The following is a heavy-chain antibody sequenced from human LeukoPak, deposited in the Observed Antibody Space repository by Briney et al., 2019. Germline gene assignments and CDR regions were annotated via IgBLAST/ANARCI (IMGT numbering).Heavy chain of an antibody. CDR2: INPNSGGT. Sequence: GASVYVSCKXSGYTFTGRYIHWMRQAPGRGLEWMGWINPNSGGTNYAQKFQGRVTMTRDTSISTAYMELSRLRSDDTAVYYCASLFCSGGSCYSGVGAFDIWGQGTMVTVSS. CDR3: ASLFCSGGSCYSGVGAFDI. J-gene: IGHJ3*02. CDR1: GYTFTGRY. V-gene: IGHV1-2*02. D-gene: IGHD2-15*01.